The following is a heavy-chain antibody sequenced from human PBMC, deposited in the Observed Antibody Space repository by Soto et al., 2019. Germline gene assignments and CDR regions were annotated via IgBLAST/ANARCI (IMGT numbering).Heavy chain of an antibody. Sequence: GGSLRLSCAASGFTFSSYAMHWVRQAPGKGLEWVAVISYDGSNKYYADSVKGRFTISRDNSKNTLYLQMNSLRAEDTAVYYCARCRRSWYPLDYWGQGTLVTVSS. D-gene: IGHD6-13*01. CDR1: GFTFSSYA. CDR2: ISYDGSNK. CDR3: ARCRRSWYPLDY. J-gene: IGHJ4*02. V-gene: IGHV3-30-3*01.